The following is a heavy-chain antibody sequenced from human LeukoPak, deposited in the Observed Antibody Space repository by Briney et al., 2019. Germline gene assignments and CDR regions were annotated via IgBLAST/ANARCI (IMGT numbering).Heavy chain of an antibody. D-gene: IGHD6-6*01. Sequence: GGSLRLSCAASGFTFSSYAMSWVRQAPGKGLEWVSAISGSGSSTYYADSVKGRFTISRDNAKNSLYLQMNSLRAEDTALYYCTKTGTYSSSSGYIDSWGQGTLVTVSS. CDR1: GFTFSSYA. J-gene: IGHJ4*02. V-gene: IGHV3-23*01. CDR2: ISGSGSST. CDR3: TKTGTYSSSSGYIDS.